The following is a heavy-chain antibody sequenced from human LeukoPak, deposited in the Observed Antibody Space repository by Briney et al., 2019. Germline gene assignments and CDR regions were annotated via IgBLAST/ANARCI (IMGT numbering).Heavy chain of an antibody. V-gene: IGHV5-51*01. J-gene: IGHJ6*02. CDR2: INPGDSDT. CDR1: GSPFTSYW. CDR3: ARHVSSSPGGYYYGMDV. D-gene: IGHD6-6*01. Sequence: PGASPPISCQGSGSPFTSYWIGCVRQLPGKGLEWMGIINPGDSDTNYSTAFQGQVTISAEKSSSTAYLQWSSLKASETAMYCCARHVSSSPGGYYYGMDVWGQGTTGTVSS.